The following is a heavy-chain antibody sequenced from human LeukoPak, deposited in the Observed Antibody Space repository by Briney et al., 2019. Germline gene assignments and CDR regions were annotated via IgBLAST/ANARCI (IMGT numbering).Heavy chain of an antibody. Sequence: SETLSLTCTVSGGSISSYYWSWIRQPAGKGLEWIGRIYTSGGTNYNPSLKSRVTMSVDTSKNQFSLKLSSVTAADTAVYYCAREGVTIFGVVLGNWFDLWGQGTLVTVSS. CDR2: IYTSGGT. J-gene: IGHJ5*02. CDR3: AREGVTIFGVVLGNWFDL. V-gene: IGHV4-4*07. CDR1: GGSISSYY. D-gene: IGHD3-3*01.